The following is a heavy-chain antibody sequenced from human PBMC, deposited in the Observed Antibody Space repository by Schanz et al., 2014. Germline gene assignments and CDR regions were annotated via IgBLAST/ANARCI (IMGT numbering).Heavy chain of an antibody. CDR3: AKELYSGSHYGWFDP. Sequence: VQLVDSGGDLVKPGGSLRLSCAASGFTFSSYWMHWVRQAPGKGLVWVSRIQSDGSITTYADSVKGRFAISRDNAKNSLYLQMNSLRAEDTAVYYCAKELYSGSHYGWFDPWGQGTLVTVSS. D-gene: IGHD1-26*01. CDR2: IQSDGSIT. J-gene: IGHJ5*02. V-gene: IGHV3-74*02. CDR1: GFTFSSYW.